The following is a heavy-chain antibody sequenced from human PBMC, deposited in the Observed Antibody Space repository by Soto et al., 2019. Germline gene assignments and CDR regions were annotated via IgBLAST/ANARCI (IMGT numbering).Heavy chain of an antibody. J-gene: IGHJ6*02. V-gene: IGHV3-21*01. Sequence: EVHLVESGGGLVKPGGSLRLSCAVSGFTFSSCTMNWVRQAPGKGLEWVSSISPSTSHIYYADSVKGRFTISRDNAKNSLFLQMKRLRAEDTAVYYCSGCSGGACHQDYGMDVWGQGTTVTVSS. D-gene: IGHD2-15*01. CDR2: ISPSTSHI. CDR3: SGCSGGACHQDYGMDV. CDR1: GFTFSSCT.